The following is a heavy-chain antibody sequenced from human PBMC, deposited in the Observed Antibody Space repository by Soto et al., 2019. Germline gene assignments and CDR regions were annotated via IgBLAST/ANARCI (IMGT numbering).Heavy chain of an antibody. D-gene: IGHD3-10*01. CDR3: ARGLYYYGSGSYYTFDY. V-gene: IGHV1-69*01. CDR2: IIPIFGTA. CDR1: GGTFSSYA. Sequence: QVQLVQSGAEVKKPGSSVKVYCKASGGTFSSYAISWVRQAPGQGLEWMGGIIPIFGTANYAQKFQGRVTITADESTSTAYMELSSLRSEDTAVYYCARGLYYYGSGSYYTFDYWGQGTLVTVSS. J-gene: IGHJ4*02.